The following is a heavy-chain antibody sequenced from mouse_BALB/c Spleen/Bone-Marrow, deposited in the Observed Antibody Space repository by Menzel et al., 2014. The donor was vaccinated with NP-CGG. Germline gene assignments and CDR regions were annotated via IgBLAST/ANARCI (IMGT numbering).Heavy chain of an antibody. CDR2: INPGSSTI. J-gene: IGHJ4*01. CDR3: ARTAYYAMDY. CDR1: GFDFSRYW. V-gene: IGHV4-2*02. Sequence: EVHLVESGGGLVQPGGSLNLSCAASGFDFSRYWMSWARQAPGKGQEWIGEINPGSSTINYTPSLKDKFIISRDNAKNTLYLQMSKVRSEDTALYYCARTAYYAMDYWGQGISVTVSS.